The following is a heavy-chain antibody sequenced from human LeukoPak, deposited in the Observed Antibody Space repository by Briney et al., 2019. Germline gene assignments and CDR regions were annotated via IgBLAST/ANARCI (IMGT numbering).Heavy chain of an antibody. CDR2: IYSGGRT. D-gene: IGHD4-17*01. J-gene: IGHJ4*02. CDR3: ARDSTTVTGGIFDX. CDR1: GFTVSSNY. V-gene: IGHV3-53*01. Sequence: GGSLRLSCAASGFTVSSNYMSWVRQAPGKGLEWVSVIYSGGRTYYADSVKGLFTISRDNSKNTLYLQMNSLRAEDTAVYYCARDSTTVTGGIFDXWGQGXXVTV.